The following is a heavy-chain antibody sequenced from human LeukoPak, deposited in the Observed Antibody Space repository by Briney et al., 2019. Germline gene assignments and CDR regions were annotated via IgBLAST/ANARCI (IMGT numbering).Heavy chain of an antibody. CDR1: GYTFTGYY. CDR3: ARDIAAAGTKGQNWFDP. Sequence: ASVKVSCKASGYTFTGYYMHWVRQAPGQGLEWMGWINPNSGGTNYAQKFQGRVTMTRDTSISTAYMELSSLRSDDTAVYYCARDIAAAGTKGQNWFDPWGQGTLVTVSS. CDR2: INPNSGGT. D-gene: IGHD6-13*01. V-gene: IGHV1-2*02. J-gene: IGHJ5*02.